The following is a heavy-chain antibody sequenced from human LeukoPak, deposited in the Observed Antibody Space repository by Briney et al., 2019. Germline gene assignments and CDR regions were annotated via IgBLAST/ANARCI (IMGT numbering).Heavy chain of an antibody. CDR1: GYTFISYG. CDR3: AKEAAAVSFDY. D-gene: IGHD6-13*01. V-gene: IGHV3-23*01. Sequence: GASVKVSCKTSGYTFISYGFSWVRQAPGKGLEWVSAISGSGGSTYYADSVKGRFTISRDNSKNTLYLQMNSLRAEDTAVYYCAKEAAAVSFDYWGQGTLVTVSS. J-gene: IGHJ4*02. CDR2: ISGSGGST.